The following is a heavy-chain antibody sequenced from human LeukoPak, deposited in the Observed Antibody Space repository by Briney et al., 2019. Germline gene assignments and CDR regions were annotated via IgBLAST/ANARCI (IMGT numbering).Heavy chain of an antibody. D-gene: IGHD6-19*01. CDR3: ARSLAVPGEFDD. J-gene: IGHJ4*02. CDR1: GGSISSSNW. Sequence: NPSETLSLTCAVSGGSISSSNWWSWVRQSPGKGLEWIAEIYRDGNAGYNPSLRGRVTISMDKSRNQFSLTLHSVTAADTAMYYCARSLAVPGEFDDWGQGTLVTVSS. V-gene: IGHV4-4*02. CDR2: IYRDGNA.